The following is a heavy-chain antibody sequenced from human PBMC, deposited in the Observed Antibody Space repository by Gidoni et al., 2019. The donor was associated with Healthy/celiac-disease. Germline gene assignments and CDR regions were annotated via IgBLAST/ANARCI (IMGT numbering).Heavy chain of an antibody. V-gene: IGHV4-34*01. Sequence: QVQLQQWGAGLVKPSETLSLTCAVYGGSFSGYYWSWIRQPPGKGLEWIGEINHSGSTNYNPSLKSRVTISVATSKNQFSLKLSSVTAADTAVYYCARAPRASYYYGSGSYYDAEYFQHWGQGTLVTVSS. D-gene: IGHD3-10*01. CDR3: ARAPRASYYYGSGSYYDAEYFQH. CDR1: GGSFSGYY. CDR2: INHSGST. J-gene: IGHJ1*01.